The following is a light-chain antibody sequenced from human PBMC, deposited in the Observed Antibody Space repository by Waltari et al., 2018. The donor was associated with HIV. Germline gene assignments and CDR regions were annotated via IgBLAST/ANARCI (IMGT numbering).Light chain of an antibody. CDR3: QQYGTSLIT. V-gene: IGKV3-20*01. J-gene: IGKJ3*01. CDR2: GAS. CDR1: QIITSGY. Sequence: EIVLTQSPGTLSLSPGERAALSCRASQIITSGYLAWYKQKPGQPPRLLIYGASSRATGIPDRFSGSGSGTDFTLTISRLEPEDFAVYYCQQYGTSLITFGPGTTVDIK.